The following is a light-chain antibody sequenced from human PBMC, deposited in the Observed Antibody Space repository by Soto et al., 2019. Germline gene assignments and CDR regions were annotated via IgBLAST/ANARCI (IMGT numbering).Light chain of an antibody. Sequence: DIVMTQSPDSLAVSLGERATINCKSSQSVLFSSNNKYYLAWYQQKPGQPPKLLIYWASTRASGVPDRFTGSGSGTDFTLTISSLQAEDVAVYYCQQFYTSPRTVGQGTKVEIK. CDR3: QQFYTSPRT. CDR2: WAS. CDR1: QSVLFSSNNKYY. J-gene: IGKJ1*01. V-gene: IGKV4-1*01.